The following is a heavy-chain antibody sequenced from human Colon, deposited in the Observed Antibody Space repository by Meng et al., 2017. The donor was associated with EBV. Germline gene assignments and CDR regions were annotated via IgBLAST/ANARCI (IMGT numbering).Heavy chain of an antibody. V-gene: IGHV4-39*01. CDR3: VRSSAWVRTGFDP. D-gene: IGHD6-19*01. CDR2: IGHSGFT. Sequence: QLQQWGAGLVKPSEXLSLTCSVSGGSLSTSGYYWGWIRQPPGKGLEWIGSIGHSGFTYYTPSLKSRVAVSLDTSKSQFSLMLTSVTAADTAVYYCVRSSAWVRTGFDPWGQGTLVTVSS. CDR1: GGSLSTSGYY. J-gene: IGHJ5*02.